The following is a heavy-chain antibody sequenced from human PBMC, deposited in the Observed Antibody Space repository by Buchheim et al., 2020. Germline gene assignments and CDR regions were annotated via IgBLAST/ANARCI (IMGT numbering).Heavy chain of an antibody. V-gene: IGHV3-23*01. Sequence: EVQLLESGGGLVQPGGSLRLSCAASGFTFSSYDMSWVRQAPGKGLEWVSAISGISTGTTYADSVKGRFTISRDSSKNTLYLQMNNLRAEDTAVYYCAKVLRYWYFDLWGRGTL. CDR3: AKVLRYWYFDL. J-gene: IGHJ2*01. CDR1: GFTFSSYD. CDR2: ISGISTGT.